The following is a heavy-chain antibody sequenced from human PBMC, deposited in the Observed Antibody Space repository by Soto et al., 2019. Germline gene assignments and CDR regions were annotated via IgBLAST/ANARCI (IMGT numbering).Heavy chain of an antibody. CDR1: GGTFSSYA. CDR2: IIPIFGTA. CDR3: ARYCSGGSCLYYYYYGMDV. V-gene: IGHV1-69*13. J-gene: IGHJ6*02. D-gene: IGHD2-15*01. Sequence: SVKVSCKASGGTFSSYAISWVRQAPGQGLEWMGGIIPIFGTANYAQKFQGRVTITADESTSTAYMELSSLRSEDTAVYYCARYCSGGSCLYYYYYGMDVWGQGTTVTVSS.